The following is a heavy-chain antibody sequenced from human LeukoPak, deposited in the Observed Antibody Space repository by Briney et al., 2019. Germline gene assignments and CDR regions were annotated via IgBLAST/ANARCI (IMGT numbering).Heavy chain of an antibody. CDR1: GFTFNAYG. D-gene: IGHD3-10*02. V-gene: IGHV3-7*01. CDR3: AELGITMIGGV. CDR2: IKQDGSEK. Sequence: PGGSLRLSCAAPGFTFNAYGMHWVRQAPGKGLEWVANIKQDGSEKYYVDSVKGRFTISRDNAKNSLYLQMNSLRAEDTAVYYCAELGITMIGGVWGKGTTVTISS. J-gene: IGHJ6*04.